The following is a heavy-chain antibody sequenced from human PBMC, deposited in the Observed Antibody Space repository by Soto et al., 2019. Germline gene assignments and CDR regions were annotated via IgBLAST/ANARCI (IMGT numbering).Heavy chain of an antibody. CDR1: GWSFSGYY. CDR3: ARGERQWLVRYAFDI. V-gene: IGHV4-34*01. D-gene: IGHD6-19*01. Sequence: SETLSLTCAFYGWSFSGYYWSWIRQPPGKGLEWIGEINHSGSTNYNPSLKSRVTISVDTSKNQFSLKLSSVTAADTAVYYCARGERQWLVRYAFDIWGQGTMVTVS. J-gene: IGHJ3*02. CDR2: INHSGST.